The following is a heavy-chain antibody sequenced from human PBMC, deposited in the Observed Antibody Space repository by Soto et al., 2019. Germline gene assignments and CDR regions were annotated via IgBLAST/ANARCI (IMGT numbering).Heavy chain of an antibody. V-gene: IGHV1-2*04. CDR2: INPNSGGT. J-gene: IGHJ3*02. Sequence: GASVKVSCKASGYTFTGYYMHWVRQAPGQGLEWMGWINPNSGGTNYAQKFQGWVTMTRDTSISTAYMELSRLRSDDTAVYYCARDQSSIAVDHDAFDIWGQGTRVTVSS. CDR3: ARDQSSIAVDHDAFDI. D-gene: IGHD6-19*01. CDR1: GYTFTGYY.